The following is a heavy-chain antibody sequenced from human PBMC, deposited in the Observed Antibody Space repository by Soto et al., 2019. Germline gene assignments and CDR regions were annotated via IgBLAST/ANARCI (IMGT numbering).Heavy chain of an antibody. V-gene: IGHV4-30-2*01. CDR1: GGSISSGGYS. Sequence: PSETLSLTCAVSGGSISSGGYSWSWIRQPPGKGLEWIGYIYHSGSTYYNPSLKSRVTISVDTSKNQFSLKLSSVTAADTAVYYCARGGYYDSSGYRDAFDIWGQGTMVTVSS. D-gene: IGHD3-22*01. J-gene: IGHJ3*02. CDR2: IYHSGST. CDR3: ARGGYYDSSGYRDAFDI.